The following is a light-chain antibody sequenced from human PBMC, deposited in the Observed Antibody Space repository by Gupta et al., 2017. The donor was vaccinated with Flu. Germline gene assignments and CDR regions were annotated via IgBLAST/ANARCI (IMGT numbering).Light chain of an antibody. CDR1: NIGRKS. CDR3: QASDRDRYHLV. Sequence: SYVLTQPPSASVAPGQTARIICGGNNIGRKSVQWYQQKSGQAPVLVVYEESDRPSGIPERFSGSNSGKTDTLTISRVEAGDEGNYYCQASDRDRYHLVFGGGTKLTVL. J-gene: IGLJ3*02. CDR2: EES. V-gene: IGLV3-21*02.